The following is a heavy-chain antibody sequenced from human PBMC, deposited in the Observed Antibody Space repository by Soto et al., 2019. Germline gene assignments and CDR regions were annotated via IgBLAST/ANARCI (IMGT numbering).Heavy chain of an antibody. CDR3: ARGLLVGMVRGINNY. CDR1: GFTFSDYY. J-gene: IGHJ4*02. D-gene: IGHD3-10*01. V-gene: IGHV3-11*01. Sequence: LRLSCAASGFTFSDYYMRWIRHAPGKGLEWVSYISSSGSTIYYADSVKGRFTISRDNAKNSLYLQMNSLRAEDTAVYYCARGLLVGMVRGINNYWGQGTLVTVSS. CDR2: ISSSGSTI.